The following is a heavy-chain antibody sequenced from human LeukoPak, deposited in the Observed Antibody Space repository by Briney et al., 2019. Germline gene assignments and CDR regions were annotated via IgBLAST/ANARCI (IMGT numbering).Heavy chain of an antibody. CDR2: ISWNSGSI. CDR3: AKVACSSTSCYRLGDAFDI. Sequence: GGSLRLSCAASGFTFDDYAMDWVRQAPGKGLEWVSGISWNSGSIGYADSVKGRFTISRDNAKNSLYLQMNSLRAEDTALYYCAKVACSSTSCYRLGDAFDIWGQGTMVTVSS. CDR1: GFTFDDYA. V-gene: IGHV3-9*01. J-gene: IGHJ3*02. D-gene: IGHD2-2*02.